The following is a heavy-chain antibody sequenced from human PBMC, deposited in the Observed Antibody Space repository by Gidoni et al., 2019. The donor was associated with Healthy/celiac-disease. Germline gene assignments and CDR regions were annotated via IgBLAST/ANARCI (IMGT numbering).Heavy chain of an antibody. CDR1: GGPISSYY. D-gene: IGHD1-1*01. J-gene: IGHJ3*02. Sequence: QVQLQESGSVLVKPSEPLSLTCTVSGGPISSYYWSWIRQPPGKGLEWIGYIHYSGSTNYNPSLKSRVTISVDTSKNQFSLKLSSVTAADTAVYYCTRRGHWNDLDAFDIWGQGTMVTVSS. CDR3: TRRGHWNDLDAFDI. V-gene: IGHV4-59*08. CDR2: IHYSGST.